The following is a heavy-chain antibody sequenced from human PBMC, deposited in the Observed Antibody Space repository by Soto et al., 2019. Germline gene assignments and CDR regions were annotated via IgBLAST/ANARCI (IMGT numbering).Heavy chain of an antibody. CDR1: GGSISSGGYY. CDR3: ARDLLGSTGYCSSTSCYANPL. D-gene: IGHD2-2*01. Sequence: PSETLSLTCTVSGGSISSGGYYWSWIRRHPGKGLEWIGYIYYSGSTYYNPSLKSRVTISVDTSKNQFSLKLSSVTAADTAVYYCARDLLGSTGYCSSTSCYANPLWGQGTLVTVSS. J-gene: IGHJ4*02. V-gene: IGHV4-31*03. CDR2: IYYSGST.